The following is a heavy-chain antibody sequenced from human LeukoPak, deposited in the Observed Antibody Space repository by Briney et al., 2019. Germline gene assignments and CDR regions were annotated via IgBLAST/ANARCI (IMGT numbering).Heavy chain of an antibody. CDR1: GFTVSSNY. V-gene: IGHV3-23*01. Sequence: GGSLRLSCAASGFTVSSNYMSWVRQAPGKGLEWVSAISGSGGSTYYADSVKGRFTISRDNSKNTLYLQMNSLRAEDTAVYYCAKWDSSGAFDIWGQGTMVTVSS. J-gene: IGHJ3*02. D-gene: IGHD3-10*01. CDR2: ISGSGGST. CDR3: AKWDSSGAFDI.